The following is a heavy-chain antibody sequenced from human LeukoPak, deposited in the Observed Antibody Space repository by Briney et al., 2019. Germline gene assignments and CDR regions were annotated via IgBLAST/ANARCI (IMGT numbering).Heavy chain of an antibody. D-gene: IGHD3-9*01. CDR2: ISGSGGSA. J-gene: IGHJ5*02. Sequence: PGGSLRLSCAASGFTFLNYAMTWVRQAPGKGLEWVSAISGSGGSASYADSVKGRFTTSRDNSKNTLYLQMNSLRAEDTAVYFCAKGTLYDILTGDCFDPWGQGTLVTVSS. CDR1: GFTFLNYA. CDR3: AKGTLYDILTGDCFDP. V-gene: IGHV3-23*01.